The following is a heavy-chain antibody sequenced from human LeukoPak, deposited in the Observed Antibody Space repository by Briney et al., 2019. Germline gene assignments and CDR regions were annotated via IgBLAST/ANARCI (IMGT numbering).Heavy chain of an antibody. D-gene: IGHD6-19*01. Sequence: GGSLRLSCAASGFSFSSYEMNWVRQTPGKGLEWVSHISSSSSTVYYADSVRGRFTISRDNAKNSLFLQMNSLRAEGTAIYYCAREDSSGWYTRWFDPWGQGTLVTVSS. CDR3: AREDSSGWYTRWFDP. CDR1: GFSFSSYE. V-gene: IGHV3-48*03. CDR2: ISSSSSTV. J-gene: IGHJ5*02.